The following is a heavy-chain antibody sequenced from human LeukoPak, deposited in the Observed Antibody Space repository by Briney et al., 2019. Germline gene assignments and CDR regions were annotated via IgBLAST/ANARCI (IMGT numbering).Heavy chain of an antibody. D-gene: IGHD5-12*01. CDR3: ARGPSGYHNT. CDR2: TVGSGPDT. V-gene: IGHV3-23*01. J-gene: IGHJ4*02. CDR1: GFTFTNYA. Sequence: GGSLRLSCAASGFTFTNYAMSWVRQAPGKGLEWVSATVGSGPDTYHADSVRGRFTISRDNSKNTLYLQMNSLRAEDTAVYYCARGPSGYHNTGGQGTLVTVSS.